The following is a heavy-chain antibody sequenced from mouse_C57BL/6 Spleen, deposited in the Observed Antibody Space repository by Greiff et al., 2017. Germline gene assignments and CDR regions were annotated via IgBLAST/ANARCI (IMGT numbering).Heavy chain of an antibody. D-gene: IGHD1-1*01. CDR3: ASGRYDGSSYYFDY. CDR1: GYTFTSYW. J-gene: IGHJ2*01. Sequence: VQLQQPGAELVKPGASVKLSCKASGYTFTSYWMHWVKQSPGRGLGWIGRIDPNSGGTKYNEKVKSKATLTVDKPSSKADMQLSSLTSEDAAVYSCASGRYDGSSYYFDYWGQGTTLTVSS. CDR2: IDPNSGGT. V-gene: IGHV1-72*01.